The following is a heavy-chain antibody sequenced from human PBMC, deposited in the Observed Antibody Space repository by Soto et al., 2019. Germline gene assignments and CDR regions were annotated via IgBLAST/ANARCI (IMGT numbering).Heavy chain of an antibody. CDR2: IIPIFGTA. D-gene: IGHD2-2*02. CDR3: ASGYCSSTSCSTIGFGY. J-gene: IGHJ4*02. V-gene: IGHV1-69*13. Sequence: SVKVSCKAFGGTFSSYAFSWVRQAPGQGLEWRGGIIPIFGTANYAQKFQGRVTITADESTSTAYMELSSLRSEDTAVYYCASGYCSSTSCSTIGFGYWGQGTLVTVSS. CDR1: GGTFSSYA.